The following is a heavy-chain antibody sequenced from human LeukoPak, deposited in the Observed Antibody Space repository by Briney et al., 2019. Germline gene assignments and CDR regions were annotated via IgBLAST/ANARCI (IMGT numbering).Heavy chain of an antibody. Sequence: LRLSXAASGFTFSDYYMTWLRQAPGKGLEWLSYISNRGDTVFYADSVKGRFTISRDNAKNSLYLQMNSLRDEDTAVYYCASSGSYRFDYWGQGTLVTVSS. D-gene: IGHD1-26*01. V-gene: IGHV3-11*04. J-gene: IGHJ4*02. CDR3: ASSGSYRFDY. CDR1: GFTFSDYY. CDR2: ISNRGDTV.